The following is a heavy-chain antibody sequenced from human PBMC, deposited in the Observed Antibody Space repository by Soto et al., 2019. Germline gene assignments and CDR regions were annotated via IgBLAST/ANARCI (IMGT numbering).Heavy chain of an antibody. Sequence: EVQLLESGGGLVQPGGSPRLSCAASGFTFSSYAMSCVRQAPGKGLEWVSAIGGSGVSTYYADSVEGRFTISRDNSKNTLYLQMDSLRAEDTAIYYCVEDQWTSSSSAYWGQGTLVTVSS. D-gene: IGHD6-13*01. CDR2: IGGSGVST. J-gene: IGHJ4*02. V-gene: IGHV3-23*01. CDR3: VEDQWTSSSSAY. CDR1: GFTFSSYA.